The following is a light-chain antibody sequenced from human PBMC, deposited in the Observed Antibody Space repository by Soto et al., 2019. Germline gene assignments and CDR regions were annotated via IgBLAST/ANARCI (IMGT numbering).Light chain of an antibody. CDR1: QSVRSN. Sequence: IVWTQSPATLSVSPGDRATLSCRAMQSVRSNLAWYQHKPGQGPWLLIFGASTRATDIPARFSGSGSGTELTLTISSLQSEDFAVYSCQQYIHWPPLTFGGGTKLEIK. V-gene: IGKV3-15*01. J-gene: IGKJ4*01. CDR2: GAS. CDR3: QQYIHWPPLT.